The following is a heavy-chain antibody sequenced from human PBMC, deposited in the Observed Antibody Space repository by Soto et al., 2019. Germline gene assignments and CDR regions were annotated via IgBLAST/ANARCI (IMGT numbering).Heavy chain of an antibody. CDR1: GLTFSHAW. J-gene: IGHJ4*02. CDR2: IKRKSNGGKT. V-gene: IGHV3-15*01. CDR3: TTGLSSGYSGHFDY. Sequence: SGLTFSHAWMTWVRQAPGKGLERVGRIKRKSNGGKTDYAAPVKGRFTISRDDSKNTLYLQMNSLKTEDTAVYYCTTGLSSGYSGHFDYWGQGTLVTVSS. D-gene: IGHD3-22*01.